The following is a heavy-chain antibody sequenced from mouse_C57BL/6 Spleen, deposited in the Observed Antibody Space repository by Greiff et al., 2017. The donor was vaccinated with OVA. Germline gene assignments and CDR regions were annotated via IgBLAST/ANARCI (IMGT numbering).Heavy chain of an antibody. V-gene: IGHV1-80*01. CDR2: IYPGDGDT. CDR3: AISVPGIYYAMDY. D-gene: IGHD2-14*01. Sequence: VHLVESGAELVKPGASVKISCKASGYAFSSYWMNWVKQRPGKGLEWIGQIYPGDGDTNYNGKFKGKATLTADKSSSTAYMQLSSLTSEDSAVYFCAISVPGIYYAMDYWGQGTSVTVSS. J-gene: IGHJ4*01. CDR1: GYAFSSYW.